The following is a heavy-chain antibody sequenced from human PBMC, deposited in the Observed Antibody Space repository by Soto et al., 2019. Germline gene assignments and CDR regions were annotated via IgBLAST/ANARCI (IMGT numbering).Heavy chain of an antibody. J-gene: IGHJ4*02. CDR3: ARDGDTAMVYYFAY. Sequence: PGGSLRLSCAASGFTFSSYGMHWVRQAPGKGLEWVAVIWYDGSNKYYADSVKGRFTISRDNSKNTLYLQMNSLRAEDTAVYYCARDGDTAMVYYFAYWGQGTLVPVSS. D-gene: IGHD5-18*01. CDR2: IWYDGSNK. V-gene: IGHV3-33*08. CDR1: GFTFSSYG.